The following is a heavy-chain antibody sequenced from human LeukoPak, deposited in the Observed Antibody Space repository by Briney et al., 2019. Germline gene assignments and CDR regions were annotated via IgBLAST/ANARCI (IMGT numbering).Heavy chain of an antibody. V-gene: IGHV1-46*01. CDR3: ARGSGSNSDYYYGMDV. CDR1: GYTFTSYY. J-gene: IGHJ6*02. D-gene: IGHD3-10*01. Sequence: AASVKVSCKAYGYTFTSYYMHWVRQAPGQGLEWMGIINPSGGSTSYAQKFQGRVTMTRDTSTSTVYMELSSLRSEDTAVYYCARGSGSNSDYYYGMDVWGQGTTVTVSS. CDR2: INPSGGST.